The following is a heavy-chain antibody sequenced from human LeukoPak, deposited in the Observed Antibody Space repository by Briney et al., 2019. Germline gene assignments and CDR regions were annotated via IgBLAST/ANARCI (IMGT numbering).Heavy chain of an antibody. J-gene: IGHJ4*02. V-gene: IGHV3-15*01. Sequence: GGSLRLSCAASGFTFSNAWMSRVRQAPGKGLEWVGRIKSKTDGGTTEYAAPVKGRFTISRDDSKNTLYLQMNSLKTEDTAVYYCTTETLYDYVWGSYRSPSDYWGQGTLVTVCS. CDR3: TTETLYDYVWGSYRSPSDY. D-gene: IGHD3-16*02. CDR2: IKSKTDGGTT. CDR1: GFTFSNAW.